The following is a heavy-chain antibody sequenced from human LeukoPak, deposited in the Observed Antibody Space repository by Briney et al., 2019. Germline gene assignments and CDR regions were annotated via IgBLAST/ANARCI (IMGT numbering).Heavy chain of an antibody. Sequence: GGSLRLSCAASGFTFSSYEMNWVRQAPGKGLEWVSYISSSGSTIYYADSVKGRFTISRDNAKNSLYLQMNSLRAEDTAVYYCARVRGGWFPVFDYWGQGTLVTASS. J-gene: IGHJ4*02. CDR2: ISSSGSTI. CDR1: GFTFSSYE. D-gene: IGHD6-19*01. V-gene: IGHV3-48*03. CDR3: ARVRGGWFPVFDY.